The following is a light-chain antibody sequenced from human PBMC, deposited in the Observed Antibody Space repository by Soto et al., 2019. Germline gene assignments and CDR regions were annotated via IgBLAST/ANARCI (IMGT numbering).Light chain of an antibody. J-gene: IGKJ2*01. Sequence: EIVLAHSRGALALSPWERATRACRASQSVSSSLAWYQQKPGQAPRLLIYDASNRVAGVPARFSGSRSGTDFTLTISTLQPEDFAVYYCQQRSDWQYTFGQGTKVDI. V-gene: IGKV3D-11*02. CDR2: DAS. CDR1: QSVSSS. CDR3: QQRSDWQYT.